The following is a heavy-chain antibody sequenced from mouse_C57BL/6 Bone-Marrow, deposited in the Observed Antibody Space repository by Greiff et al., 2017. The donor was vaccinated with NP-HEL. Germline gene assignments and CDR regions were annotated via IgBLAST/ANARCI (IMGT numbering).Heavy chain of an antibody. V-gene: IGHV14-4*01. D-gene: IGHD1-1*01. Sequence: EVQLQQSGAELVRPGASVKLSCTASGFNIKDDYMHWVKQRPEQGLEWIGWIDPENGDTEYASKFQGKATITADTSSNAAYLQLSSLTSEDTAVYYCTYYLYAMDYWGQGTSVTVSS. CDR3: TYYLYAMDY. CDR2: IDPENGDT. CDR1: GFNIKDDY. J-gene: IGHJ4*01.